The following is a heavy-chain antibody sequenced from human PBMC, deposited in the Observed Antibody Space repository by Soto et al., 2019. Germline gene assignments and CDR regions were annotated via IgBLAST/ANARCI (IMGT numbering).Heavy chain of an antibody. V-gene: IGHV1-69*12. J-gene: IGHJ4*02. CDR3: VRGPDYEGYFDY. CDR2: IILPFGTP. CDR1: GTTFSNFA. D-gene: IGHD3-22*01. Sequence: QVRLVQSGAEVKKTGSSVKVSCEASGTTFSNFAIGWVRQAPGQGPEWMGGIILPFGTPNYAQNFQGRVTISADESMTTAYMELRGLQAEDTAVYYCVRGPDYEGYFDYWGQGTLVTVSS.